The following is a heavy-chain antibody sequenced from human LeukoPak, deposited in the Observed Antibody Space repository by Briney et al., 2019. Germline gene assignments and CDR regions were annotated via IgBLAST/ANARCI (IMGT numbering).Heavy chain of an antibody. J-gene: IGHJ6*03. D-gene: IGHD3-22*01. CDR1: GGSFSGYY. CDR2: INESGDT. V-gene: IGHV4-34*01. Sequence: KASETLSLTCAVFGGSFSGYYWSWIRQAPGKGLEWIGEINESGDTKYNPSLKRRVTISVDTSKNQFSLNVKSVTAADTAVYYCARALIVTPASCYMDVWGKGTTVTVSS. CDR3: ARALIVTPASCYMDV.